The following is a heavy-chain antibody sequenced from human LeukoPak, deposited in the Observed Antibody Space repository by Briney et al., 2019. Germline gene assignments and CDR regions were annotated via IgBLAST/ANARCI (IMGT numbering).Heavy chain of an antibody. J-gene: IGHJ3*02. CDR3: ARDVNLGYCSSTSCYANAFDI. D-gene: IGHD2-2*01. V-gene: IGHV3-21*01. CDR2: ISSTSSYI. Sequence: GGSLRLSCAASGFTFSDYGMNWVRQAPGKGLEWVSSISSTSSYIYYADSVKGRFTISRDNAKNSLYLQMNSLRAEDTAVYYCARDVNLGYCSSTSCYANAFDIWGQGTMVTVSS. CDR1: GFTFSDYG.